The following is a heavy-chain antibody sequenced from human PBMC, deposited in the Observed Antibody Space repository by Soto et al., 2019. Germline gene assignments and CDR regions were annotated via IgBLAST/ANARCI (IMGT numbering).Heavy chain of an antibody. CDR3: AGGDAFDI. D-gene: IGHD2-15*01. V-gene: IGHV3-23*01. CDR2: ISGIGGST. CDR1: GFTFSSYA. Sequence: GGSLRLSCAVSGFTFSSYAMSWVRQAPGKGLGWVSAISGIGGSTSYADSVKGRFTIARDNSKNTLYLQMNSLRAEDRAVYDCAGGDAFDIWGQGTMVTVSS. J-gene: IGHJ3*02.